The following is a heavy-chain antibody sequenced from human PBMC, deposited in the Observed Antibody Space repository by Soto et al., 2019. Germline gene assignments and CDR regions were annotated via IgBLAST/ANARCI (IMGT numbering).Heavy chain of an antibody. Sequence: KAXGSLRLSIAASGFTVSDACVSWVRQAPGKGLKWLGSIKSKTDGGTTDYAAPVTGRFTISRDDSTNSLYLQMNSLKIEDTDVYYCTTERITDYGGGVDLWRQATLVT. J-gene: IGHJ5*02. V-gene: IGHV3-15*01. CDR1: GFTVSDAC. D-gene: IGHD4-17*01. CDR2: IKSKTDGGTT. CDR3: TTERITDYGGGVDL.